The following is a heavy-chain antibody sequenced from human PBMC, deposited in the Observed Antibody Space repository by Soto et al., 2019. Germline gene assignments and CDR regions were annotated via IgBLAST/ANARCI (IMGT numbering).Heavy chain of an antibody. CDR3: VRSGTARLLRHSWFDT. D-gene: IGHD2-21*01. J-gene: IGHJ5*02. CDR1: GSTFNTYD. V-gene: IGHV3-21*01. CDR2: ITTSSAYI. Sequence: EVQLVESGGGLVKPGGSLRLSCAASGSTFNTYDMNWVRQAPGKGLEWVSSITTSSAYIYYADSLKGRITISRDNANNSLCLRMNSLRAEDTAVYYCVRSGTARLLRHSWFDTWGQGTLVTVSS.